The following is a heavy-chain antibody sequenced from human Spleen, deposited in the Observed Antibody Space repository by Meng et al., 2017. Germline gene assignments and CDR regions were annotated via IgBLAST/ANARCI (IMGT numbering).Heavy chain of an antibody. V-gene: IGHV1-8*01. CDR1: GSTFTSYD. D-gene: IGHD3-3*01. Sequence: QVQLVQSGAEVKKPGAPLKVSCNASGSTFTSYDINRVREATGQGLEWMGWMNPNRGNTGYAQKFQGRVTMTMITSISTAYMELSNLRSEDTAVYYCARAIFALANSDYWGQGTLVTVSS. CDR3: ARAIFALANSDY. J-gene: IGHJ4*02. CDR2: MNPNRGNT.